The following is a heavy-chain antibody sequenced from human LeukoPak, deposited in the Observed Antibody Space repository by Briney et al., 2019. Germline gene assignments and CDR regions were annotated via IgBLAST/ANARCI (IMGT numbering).Heavy chain of an antibody. J-gene: IGHJ4*02. Sequence: RPSQTLSLTCTVSGGSISSGSYYWSWIRQPAGKGLEWIGRIYTRGSTNYNPSLKSRVTISVDTSKNQFSLKLSSVTAADTAVYYCARETETYYDILTGYSATDYWGQGTLVTVSS. D-gene: IGHD3-9*01. CDR2: IYTRGST. CDR1: GGSISSGSYY. CDR3: ARETETYYDILTGYSATDY. V-gene: IGHV4-61*02.